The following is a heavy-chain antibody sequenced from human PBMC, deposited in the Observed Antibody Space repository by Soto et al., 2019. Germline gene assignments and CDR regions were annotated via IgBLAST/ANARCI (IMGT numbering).Heavy chain of an antibody. D-gene: IGHD1-26*01. J-gene: IGHJ5*02. Sequence: WTWIRQPPGKGLESIGYINYSGNTNYNPSLQSRVTVSLDTSKNQFFLDLSSVTPEDTAIYYCAGATSGSSYVGWRDPWGQGILVTVSS. CDR2: INYSGNT. V-gene: IGHV4-59*01. CDR3: AGATSGSSYVGWRDP.